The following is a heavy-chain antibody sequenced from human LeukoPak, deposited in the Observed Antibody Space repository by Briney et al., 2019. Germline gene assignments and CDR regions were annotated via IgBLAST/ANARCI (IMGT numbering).Heavy chain of an antibody. D-gene: IGHD3-3*01. V-gene: IGHV4-39*07. J-gene: IGHJ3*02. CDR1: GVTISSGSYY. Sequence: SQTLSLTCTVSGVTISSGSYYWGWRRQPPGKGLEWIVGINHSGRTNSNPSLNSPATISEDTYKTLFSLKLSSVTGADTAVYYCARGQRATTGRRFWSGYYTGMGAFDIWGQGTMVTVSS. CDR3: ARGQRATTGRRFWSGYYTGMGAFDI. CDR2: INHSGRT.